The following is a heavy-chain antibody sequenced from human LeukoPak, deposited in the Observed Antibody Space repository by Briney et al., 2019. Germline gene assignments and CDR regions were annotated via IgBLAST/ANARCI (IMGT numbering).Heavy chain of an antibody. D-gene: IGHD6-13*01. CDR2: ISSSSSTI. Sequence: PGGSLRLSCAASGFTFSSYSMNWVRQAPGKGLEWVSYISSSSSTIYYADSVKGRFTISRDNAKNSLYLQMNSLRAEDTAVYYCASEGGYSSSWYEVGSHYYFDYWGQGTLVTVSS. CDR3: ASEGGYSSSWYEVGSHYYFDY. J-gene: IGHJ4*02. CDR1: GFTFSSYS. V-gene: IGHV3-48*04.